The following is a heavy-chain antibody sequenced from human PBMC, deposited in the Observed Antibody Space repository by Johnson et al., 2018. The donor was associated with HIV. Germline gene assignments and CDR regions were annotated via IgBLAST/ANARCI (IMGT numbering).Heavy chain of an antibody. CDR1: GFIFSNAW. CDR2: IKSKTDGGTT. D-gene: IGHD3-10*01. V-gene: IGHV3-15*01. J-gene: IGHJ3*02. CDR3: ARDKGRGAFDI. Sequence: EKLVESGGGLVQPGGSLRLSCAPSGFIFSNAWMSWVRQAPGKGLEWVGRIKSKTDGGTTDYAAPVKGRFTISRDDSKNTLYLQMNSLRAEDTAVYYCARDKGRGAFDIWGQGTMVTVSS.